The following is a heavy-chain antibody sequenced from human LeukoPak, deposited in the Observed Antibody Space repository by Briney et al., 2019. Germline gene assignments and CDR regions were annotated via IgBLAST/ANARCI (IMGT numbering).Heavy chain of an antibody. CDR1: GFTFSSCS. D-gene: IGHD2-2*01. CDR3: AGVVPAADYYYYYMDV. V-gene: IGHV3-21*01. Sequence: GGSLRLSCAASGFTFSSCSMNWVRQAPGKGLEWVSSISSSSSYIYYADSVKGRFTISRDNAKNSLYLQMNSLRAEDTAVYYCAGVVPAADYYYYYMDVWGKGTTVTVSS. CDR2: ISSSSSYI. J-gene: IGHJ6*03.